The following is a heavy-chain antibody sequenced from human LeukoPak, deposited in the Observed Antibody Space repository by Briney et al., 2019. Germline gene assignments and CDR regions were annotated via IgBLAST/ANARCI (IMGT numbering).Heavy chain of an antibody. CDR2: ISAYNGNT. D-gene: IGHD1-1*01. V-gene: IGHV1-18*01. CDR3: ARPIPNWNDLYYFDY. Sequence: ASVKVSCKASGYTFTSYGISWVRQAPGQGLEWMGWISAYNGNTNYAQKLQGRVTMTTDTFTSTAYMELRSLRSDDTAVYYCARPIPNWNDLYYFDYWGQGTLVTVSS. CDR1: GYTFTSYG. J-gene: IGHJ4*02.